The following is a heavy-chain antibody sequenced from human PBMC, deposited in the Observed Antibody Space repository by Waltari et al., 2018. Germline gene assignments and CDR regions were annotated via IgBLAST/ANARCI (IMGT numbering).Heavy chain of an antibody. Sequence: EVQLVESGGGLVQPGGSLRLSCAASGMTFTTYSMNWVRQAPGKGLEWSSYGSCVSGYIDYADSVRGRFTISRDNAQNSMYLQMNNLRADDTAVYYCAGIRRGFWFFDLWGRGTLVTVSS. D-gene: IGHD3-10*01. CDR3: AGIRRGFWFFDL. V-gene: IGHV3-48*04. CDR2: GSCVSGYI. J-gene: IGHJ2*01. CDR1: GMTFTTYS.